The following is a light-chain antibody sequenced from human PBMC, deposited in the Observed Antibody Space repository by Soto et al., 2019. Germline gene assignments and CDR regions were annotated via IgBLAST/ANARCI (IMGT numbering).Light chain of an antibody. Sequence: QSVLTQPASVSGAPGQSVTISCTGTSINVGAYNYVSWYQQHPGKVPKLMIYYVSDRPSGVSNRFSGSKSGNTASLTISGLQAEDEADYYCSSYTSTSTVVFGGGTKVT. J-gene: IGLJ2*01. CDR2: YVS. V-gene: IGLV2-14*01. CDR1: SINVGAYNY. CDR3: SSYTSTSTVV.